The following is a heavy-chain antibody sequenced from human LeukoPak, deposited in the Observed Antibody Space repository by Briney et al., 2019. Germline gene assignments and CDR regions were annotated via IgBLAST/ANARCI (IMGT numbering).Heavy chain of an antibody. J-gene: IGHJ6*03. CDR2: INHSGST. CDR1: GGSFSGYY. Sequence: SETLSLTCAVYGGSFSGYYWSWIRQPPGKGLEWIGEINHSGSTNYNPSLKSRVTISVDTSKNQFSLKLSSVTAADTAVYYCAREMVEDYGDYYYYYMDVWGKGTTVTVSS. CDR3: AREMVEDYGDYYYYYMDV. V-gene: IGHV4-34*01. D-gene: IGHD4-17*01.